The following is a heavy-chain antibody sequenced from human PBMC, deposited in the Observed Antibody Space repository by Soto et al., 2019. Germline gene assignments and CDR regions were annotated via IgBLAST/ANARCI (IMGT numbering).Heavy chain of an antibody. CDR3: AQEWFGAPYH. J-gene: IGHJ4*02. Sequence: GGSLRLSCAASGFTFSTYGMHWVRQAPGKGLEWVALVWSDGSKKYYADSVKGRFTISRDNSKDTLHLQMNSLRAEDTAVYYCAQEWFGAPYHWGQGTLVTVSS. CDR2: VWSDGSKK. CDR1: GFTFSTYG. D-gene: IGHD3-10*01. V-gene: IGHV3-33*06.